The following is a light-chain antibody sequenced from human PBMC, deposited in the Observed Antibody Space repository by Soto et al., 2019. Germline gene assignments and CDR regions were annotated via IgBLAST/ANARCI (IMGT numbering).Light chain of an antibody. Sequence: DIVLTQSPATLSLSPGERATLSCRASQTVVGFLAWYQQKPGQASRLLIYDASNRAAAIPARFSGSGSGTDYTLTISSLEPEDFAIYYCQQRASWPWTFGQGTKVEIK. CDR1: QTVVGF. J-gene: IGKJ1*01. CDR3: QQRASWPWT. V-gene: IGKV3-11*01. CDR2: DAS.